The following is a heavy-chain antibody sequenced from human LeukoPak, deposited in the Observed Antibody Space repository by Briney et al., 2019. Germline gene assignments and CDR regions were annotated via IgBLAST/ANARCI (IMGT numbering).Heavy chain of an antibody. CDR2: INPSGGST. V-gene: IGHV1-46*01. D-gene: IGHD3-22*01. CDR3: ARDVYDSSGYDWFDP. Sequence: ASVKVSCKASGYTFTSYYMHWLRQAPGQGLEWMGIINPSGGSTSYAQKFQGRVTMTRDMSTSTVYMELSSLRSEDSAVYYCARDVYDSSGYDWFDPWGQGTLVTVSS. J-gene: IGHJ5*02. CDR1: GYTFTSYY.